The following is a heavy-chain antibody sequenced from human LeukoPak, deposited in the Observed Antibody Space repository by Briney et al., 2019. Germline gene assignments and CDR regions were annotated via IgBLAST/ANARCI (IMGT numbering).Heavy chain of an antibody. CDR3: AKHKYYDILTGYYRGDYYMDV. CDR2: IYTSGST. D-gene: IGHD3-9*01. V-gene: IGHV4-4*09. Sequence: SETLSLTCTVSGGSISSYYWSWIRQPPGKGLEWIGYIYTSGSTNYNPSLKSRVTISVDTSKNQFSLKLSSVTAADTAVYYCAKHKYYDILTGYYRGDYYMDVWGKGTTVTVSS. CDR1: GGSISSYY. J-gene: IGHJ6*03.